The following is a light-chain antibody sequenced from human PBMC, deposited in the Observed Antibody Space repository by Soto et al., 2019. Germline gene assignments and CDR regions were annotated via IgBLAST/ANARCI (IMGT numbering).Light chain of an antibody. CDR2: AAS. CDR1: QRISRY. J-gene: IGKJ2*02. V-gene: IGKV1-39*01. CDR3: QQSFNTPRT. Sequence: DLPMTQSPSSLSASVGARVTITCRASQRISRYLNWYQQKPGKAPNLLISAASTLQSGVPSRFSGSGFDSDFTLTITSLQPEDVATYYCQQSFNTPRTFGQGTKVEIK.